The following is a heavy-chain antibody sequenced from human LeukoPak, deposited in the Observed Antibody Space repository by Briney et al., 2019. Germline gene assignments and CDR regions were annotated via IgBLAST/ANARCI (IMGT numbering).Heavy chain of an antibody. J-gene: IGHJ5*02. D-gene: IGHD1-26*01. CDR2: IYYSGST. CDR3: ARHEYSGSYYGLSWFDP. V-gene: IGHV4-39*01. Sequence: SETLSLTCTVYGGSFSGYYWSWIRQPPGKGLEWIASIYYSGSTYYNPSLKSRVTISVDTSKNQLSLKLSSLTAADTAVYYCARHEYSGSYYGLSWFDPWGQGTLVTVSS. CDR1: GGSFSGYY.